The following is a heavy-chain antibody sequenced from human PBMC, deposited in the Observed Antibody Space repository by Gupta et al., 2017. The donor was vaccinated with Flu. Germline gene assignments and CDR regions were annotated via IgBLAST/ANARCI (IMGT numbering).Heavy chain of an antibody. CDR1: TDYA. D-gene: IGHD1-26*01. J-gene: IGHJ4*02. CDR2: INADNGIT. CDR3: ARDRVGTSPNYFDY. Sequence: TDYATQWVRQAPGQRPEWMGWINADNGITKYSQKFQDRLTITRDTSATTAYMELSGLRSEDTAVYYCARDRVGTSPNYFDYWGQGTLVTVSS. V-gene: IGHV1-3*01.